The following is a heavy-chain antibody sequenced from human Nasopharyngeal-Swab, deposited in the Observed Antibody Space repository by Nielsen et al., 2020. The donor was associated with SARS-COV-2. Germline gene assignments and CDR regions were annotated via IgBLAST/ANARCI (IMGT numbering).Heavy chain of an antibody. CDR2: ISSSSSYI. V-gene: IGHV3-21*01. D-gene: IGHD3-3*01. Sequence: ETLSLTCAVYGGSFSGYNWSWVRQAPGKGLEWVSSISSSSSYIYYADSVKGRFTISRDNAKNSLYLQMNSLRAEDTAVYYCARDGLDYDFWSAYFMDVWGQGTTVTVSS. CDR1: GGSFSGYN. J-gene: IGHJ6*02. CDR3: ARDGLDYDFWSAYFMDV.